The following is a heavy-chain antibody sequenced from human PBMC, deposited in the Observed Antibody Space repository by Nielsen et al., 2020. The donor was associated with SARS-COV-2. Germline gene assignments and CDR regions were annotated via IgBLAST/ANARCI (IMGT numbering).Heavy chain of an antibody. Sequence: SETLSLTCAVYGGSFSGYYWSWIRQPPGKGLEWIGEINHSGSTNYNPSLKSRVTISVDTSKNQFSLKLSSVTAADTAVYYCASSLFCLHWFAPLGQGTLVTVSS. CDR3: ASSLFCLHWFAP. D-gene: IGHD3-9*01. V-gene: IGHV4-34*01. CDR1: GGSFSGYY. CDR2: INHSGST. J-gene: IGHJ5*02.